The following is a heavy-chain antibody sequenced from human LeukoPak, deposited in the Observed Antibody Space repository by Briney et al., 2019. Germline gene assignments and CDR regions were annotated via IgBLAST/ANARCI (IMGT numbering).Heavy chain of an antibody. Sequence: SETLSLTCTVSGGSISSYYWSWIRQPPGKGLEWIGYIYYSGSTNYNPSLKGRVTISVDTSKNQFSLKLSSVTAADTAVYYCAKVVVEMATIDIWGQGTMVTVSS. CDR2: IYYSGST. CDR3: AKVVVEMATIDI. V-gene: IGHV4-59*01. D-gene: IGHD5-24*01. J-gene: IGHJ3*02. CDR1: GGSISSYY.